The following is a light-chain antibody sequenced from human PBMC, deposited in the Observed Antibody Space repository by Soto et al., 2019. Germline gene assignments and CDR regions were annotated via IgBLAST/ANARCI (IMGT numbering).Light chain of an antibody. V-gene: IGLV1-40*01. CDR1: SSNIGAGYD. CDR3: QSYDSSLSGVL. J-gene: IGLJ2*01. Sequence: QSVLTQPPSVSGAPGQRVTISCTGNSSNIGAGYDVHWYQQLPGTAPKLLIYGNTNRPSGVPDRFSGSKSGTSASLAITGLQAEDEADYYCQSYDSSLSGVLFGGGTQLTVL. CDR2: GNT.